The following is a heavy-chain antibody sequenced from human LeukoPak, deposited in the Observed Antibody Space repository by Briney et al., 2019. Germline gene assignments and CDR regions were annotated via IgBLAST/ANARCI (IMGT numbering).Heavy chain of an antibody. V-gene: IGHV4-39*01. CDR3: ASMTTVTGGDYWYFDL. CDR1: NGSISSDDYY. D-gene: IGHD4-17*01. CDR2: IYYSGST. J-gene: IGHJ2*01. Sequence: PSETLSLTCTVSNGSISSDDYYWGWIRQPPGKGLEWIGSIYYSGSTYYNPSLKSRVTISVDTSKNQFSLKLSSVTAADTAVYYCASMTTVTGGDYWYFDLWGRGTLVTVSS.